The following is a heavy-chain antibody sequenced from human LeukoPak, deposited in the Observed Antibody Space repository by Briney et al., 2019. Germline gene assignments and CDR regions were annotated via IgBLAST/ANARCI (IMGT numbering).Heavy chain of an antibody. J-gene: IGHJ4*02. D-gene: IGHD3-3*01. CDR2: ISSRSTYI. V-gene: IGHV3-21*01. Sequence: GGSLRLSCAASGFNFNNCTFNWVRQAPGKGLEWVSSISSRSTYIYYADSMKGRFTISRDNAKNSLYLQMNSLRAEDTAVYYCATLIGVAAIDYWGQGTLVTVSS. CDR1: GFNFNNCT. CDR3: ATLIGVAAIDY.